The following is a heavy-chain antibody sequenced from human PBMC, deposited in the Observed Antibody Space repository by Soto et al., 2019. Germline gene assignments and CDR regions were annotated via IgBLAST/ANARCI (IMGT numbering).Heavy chain of an antibody. D-gene: IGHD1-7*01. CDR3: ASRDPGTSVDY. V-gene: IGHV4-4*02. J-gene: IGHJ4*02. CDR1: GASFTSNNW. Sequence: SETLSLTCAVSGASFTSNNWWTWVRQPPEQGLEWIGEIYRTGSTNYNPSLKSRVTISLDKSENQFSLKVTSLTAADTAVYYCASRDPGTSVDYWGQGTLVTVSS. CDR2: IYRTGST.